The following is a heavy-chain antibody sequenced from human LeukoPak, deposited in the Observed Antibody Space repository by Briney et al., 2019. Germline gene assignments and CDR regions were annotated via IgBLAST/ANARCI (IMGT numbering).Heavy chain of an antibody. CDR2: LNPNSGGT. CDR3: ARGQWPRE. Sequence: ASVKVSCKASGYTFTVYYVHWVRQAPGQGLEWMGWLNPNSGGTNYAQKFQGRVTMTRNTSISTAYMELSRLRSDDTAVYYCARGQWPREWGQGTLVTVSS. V-gene: IGHV1-2*02. CDR1: GYTFTVYY. J-gene: IGHJ4*02. D-gene: IGHD6-19*01.